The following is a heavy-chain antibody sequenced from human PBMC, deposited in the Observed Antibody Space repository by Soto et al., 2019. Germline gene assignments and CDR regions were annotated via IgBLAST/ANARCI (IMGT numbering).Heavy chain of an antibody. CDR2: FDPEDGET. Sequence: GXSVKVSCKVSGYTLTELSMHWVRQAPGKGLEWMGGFDPEDGETIYAQKFQGRVTMTEDTSTDTAYMELSSLRSEDTAVYYCATIYSGYDSVGYWGQGTLVTVSS. CDR3: ATIYSGYDSVGY. V-gene: IGHV1-24*01. CDR1: GYTLTELS. D-gene: IGHD5-12*01. J-gene: IGHJ4*02.